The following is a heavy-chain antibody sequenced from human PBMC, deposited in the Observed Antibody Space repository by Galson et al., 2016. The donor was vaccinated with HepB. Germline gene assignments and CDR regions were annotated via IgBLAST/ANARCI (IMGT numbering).Heavy chain of an antibody. J-gene: IGHJ4*02. Sequence: TLSLTCTVSGGSITTYYWSWIRQPPGKGLEWIGYIYYSGSTSYNPSLRSRVTIAADTSKNLFSLRLTSVSAADTAVYYCARDQGGPNDYWGQGTLVTVSS. CDR1: GGSITTYY. CDR2: IYYSGST. CDR3: ARDQGGPNDY. V-gene: IGHV4-59*01. D-gene: IGHD3-16*01.